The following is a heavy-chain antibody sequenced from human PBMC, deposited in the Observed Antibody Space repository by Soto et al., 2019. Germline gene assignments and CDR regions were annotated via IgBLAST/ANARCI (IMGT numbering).Heavy chain of an antibody. J-gene: IGHJ5*02. D-gene: IGHD3-3*01. CDR2: IIPIFGTA. CDR1: GSTFSSYA. CDR3: ARCITIFGVVNWFDP. V-gene: IGHV1-69*12. Sequence: VQLVQSGAEVKKPGSSAKVSCKASGSTFSSYAISWVRQAPGQGLEWMGGIIPIFGTANYAQKFQGRVTITADESTSPAYMELSSLRSEDTAVYYCARCITIFGVVNWFDPWGQGTLVTVSS.